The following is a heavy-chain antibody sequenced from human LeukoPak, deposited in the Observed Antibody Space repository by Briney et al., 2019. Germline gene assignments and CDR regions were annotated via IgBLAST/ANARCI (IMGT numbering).Heavy chain of an antibody. J-gene: IGHJ4*02. D-gene: IGHD3-22*01. CDR1: GFTFSSYA. CDR2: IGGTNGRT. CDR3: AKHYYDSSGTPRYFDY. Sequence: PGGSLRLSCAAPGFTFSSYAMSWVRQAPGKGLEWVSAIGGTNGRTYYADSVKGRFTISRDNSKNTLYLQMNSLRDEDTAVYYCAKHYYDSSGTPRYFDYWGQGTLVTVSS. V-gene: IGHV3-23*01.